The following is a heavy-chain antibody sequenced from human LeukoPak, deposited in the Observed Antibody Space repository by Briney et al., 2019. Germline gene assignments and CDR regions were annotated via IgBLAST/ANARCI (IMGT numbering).Heavy chain of an antibody. V-gene: IGHV6-1*01. J-gene: IGHJ3*02. Sequence: SQTPALICAISGDRVSSNSAAWNSIRQSPSTGLEWQGMTYYRSKRYNDYAVSVKSRITINPDTSQNQFSLQLNSVTPQDTAVYYCAREQYSSGWYRDAFDIWGQGTMVTVSS. D-gene: IGHD6-19*01. CDR3: AREQYSSGWYRDAFDI. CDR2: TYYRSKRYN. CDR1: GDRVSSNSAA.